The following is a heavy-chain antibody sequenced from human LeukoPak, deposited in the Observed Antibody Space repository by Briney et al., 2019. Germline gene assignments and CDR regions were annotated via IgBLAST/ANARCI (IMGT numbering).Heavy chain of an antibody. V-gene: IGHV3-21*01. J-gene: IGHJ4*02. D-gene: IGHD3-22*01. CDR3: ARDKPPPYYYDSSGIFDY. CDR2: ITSGSNYI. Sequence: KPGGSLRLSCAASGFSFSTYSMNWVRQAPGKGLEWVSSITSGSNYIHYADSVRGRFTISRDNAKNSLYLQMNSLRVEDTAVYYCARDKPPPYYYDSSGIFDYWGQGTLVTVSS. CDR1: GFSFSTYS.